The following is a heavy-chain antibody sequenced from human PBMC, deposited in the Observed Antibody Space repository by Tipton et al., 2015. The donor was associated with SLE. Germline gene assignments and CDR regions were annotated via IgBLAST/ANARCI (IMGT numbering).Heavy chain of an antibody. V-gene: IGHV3-33*01. J-gene: IGHJ4*02. Sequence: SLRLSCAVSGFIFSSYGMHWVRQAPGKGPEWVALVWYDGTTKYYADSVKGRFTISRDDSKNTLYLQMNSLRDEDTAVYYCASEGRPGSIIYHCDYWGQGTLVTVSS. CDR3: ASEGRPGSIIYHCDY. CDR1: GFIFSSYG. CDR2: VWYDGTTK. D-gene: IGHD1-14*01.